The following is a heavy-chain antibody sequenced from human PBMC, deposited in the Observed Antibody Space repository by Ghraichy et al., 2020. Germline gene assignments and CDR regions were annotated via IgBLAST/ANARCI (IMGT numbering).Heavy chain of an antibody. CDR3: VKGGIAAAVDYYYGMDV. J-gene: IGHJ6*02. CDR2: ISSNGGST. Sequence: GSLRLSCSASGFTFSSYAMHWVRQAPGKGLEYVSAISSNGGSTYYADSVKGRFTISRDNSKNTLYLQMSSLRAEDTAVYYCVKGGIAAAVDYYYGMDVWGQGTTVTVSS. D-gene: IGHD6-13*01. V-gene: IGHV3-64D*06. CDR1: GFTFSSYA.